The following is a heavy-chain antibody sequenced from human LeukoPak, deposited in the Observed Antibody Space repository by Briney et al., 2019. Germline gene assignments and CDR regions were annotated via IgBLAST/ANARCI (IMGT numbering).Heavy chain of an antibody. CDR3: ARDFKQWLVGYAFDI. J-gene: IGHJ3*02. V-gene: IGHV3-7*01. CDR2: IKQDGSEK. Sequence: PGGSPRLSCAASGFTFSSYWMSWVRQAPGKGLEWVANIKQDGSEKYYVDSVKGRFTISRDNAKNSLYLQMNSLRAEDTAVYYCARDFKQWLVGYAFDIWGQGTMVTVSS. D-gene: IGHD6-19*01. CDR1: GFTFSSYW.